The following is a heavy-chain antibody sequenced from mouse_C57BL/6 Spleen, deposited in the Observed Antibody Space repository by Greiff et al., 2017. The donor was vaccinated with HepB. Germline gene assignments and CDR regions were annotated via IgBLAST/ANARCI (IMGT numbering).Heavy chain of an antibody. CDR3: ARAVLRSYYYAMDY. V-gene: IGHV1-72*01. CDR1: GYTFTSYW. CDR2: IDPNSGGT. D-gene: IGHD1-1*01. Sequence: QVQLQQPGAELVKPGASVKLSCKASGYTFTSYWMHWVKQRPGRGLEWIGRIDPNSGGTKYNEKFKSKAKLTVDKPSSTAYMQLSSLTSEDSAVYYCARAVLRSYYYAMDYWGQGTSVTVSS. J-gene: IGHJ4*01.